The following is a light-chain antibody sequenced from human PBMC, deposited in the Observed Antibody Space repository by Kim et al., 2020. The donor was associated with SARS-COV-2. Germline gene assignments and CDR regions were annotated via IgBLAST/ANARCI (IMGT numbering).Light chain of an antibody. Sequence: ALGQTVSIACQGDSLRRYYASWYHQKPGQAPVTVIYGKNNRPSGIPDRFSGSSSGNTASLTIAGAQAEDEADYYCSSWDSTINNWVFGGGTQLTVL. V-gene: IGLV3-19*02. CDR3: SSWDSTINNWV. CDR1: SLRRYY. CDR2: GKN. J-gene: IGLJ3*02.